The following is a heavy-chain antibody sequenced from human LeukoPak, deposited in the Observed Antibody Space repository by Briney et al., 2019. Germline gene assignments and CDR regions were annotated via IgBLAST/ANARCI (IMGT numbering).Heavy chain of an antibody. D-gene: IGHD3-9*01. V-gene: IGHV3-21*01. J-gene: IGHJ4*02. CDR3: ARELEFYDILTGYYQGFDY. CDR1: GFTFSSYS. Sequence: PGGSLRLSCATSGFTFSSYSMNWVRQAPGKRLEWVSSISSSSSYIYYADSVKGRFTISRDNAKNSLYLQMNSLRAEDTAVYYCARELEFYDILTGYYQGFDYWGQGTLVTVSS. CDR2: ISSSSSYI.